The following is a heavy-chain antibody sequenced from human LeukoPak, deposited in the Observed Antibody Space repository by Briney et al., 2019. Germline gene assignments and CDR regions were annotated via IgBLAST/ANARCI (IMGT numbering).Heavy chain of an antibody. J-gene: IGHJ4*02. CDR3: VRHDLIGITGGNFDY. CDR1: GGSISSSRYY. Sequence: SEPLTLTCTVSGGSISSSRYYWGYIRQPPGKGLEWLGCIYYTGSTYYNPSVKSRVTVSVDTSKNQFSLKLNSVTAADTAVYYCVRHDLIGITGGNFDYWGQGTLVSVSS. CDR2: IYYTGST. D-gene: IGHD1-14*01. V-gene: IGHV4-39*01.